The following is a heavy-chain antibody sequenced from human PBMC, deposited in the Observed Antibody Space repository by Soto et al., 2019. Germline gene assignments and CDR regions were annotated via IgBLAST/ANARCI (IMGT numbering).Heavy chain of an antibody. D-gene: IGHD6-25*01. CDR1: GDSVSSNIGT. Sequence: PSQTLSLTCAISGDSVSSNIGTWNWLRQSPSRGLEWLGRTYYRSEWHRDYAVSVRSRITINPDTSENQFSLQLSSLTPEDTAVYHCAYSAYFREYFPHWGQGTPVTVSS. CDR3: AYSAYFREYFPH. CDR2: TYYRSEWHR. V-gene: IGHV6-1*01. J-gene: IGHJ1*01.